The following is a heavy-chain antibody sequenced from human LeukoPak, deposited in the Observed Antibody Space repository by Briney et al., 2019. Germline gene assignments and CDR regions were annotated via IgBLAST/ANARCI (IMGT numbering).Heavy chain of an antibody. J-gene: IGHJ4*02. D-gene: IGHD1-26*01. CDR1: GFNFGSYW. CDR2: ITPDGNEK. Sequence: GGSLRLSCAASGFNFGSYWMKWVRQAPGEGLEWVVIITPDGNEKHYGDSVKGRFTISRDNAKNSLYLQMNSLRAEDTALYYCAKLTFSGKAPFDYWGQGTLVTVSS. V-gene: IGHV3-7*03. CDR3: AKLTFSGKAPFDY.